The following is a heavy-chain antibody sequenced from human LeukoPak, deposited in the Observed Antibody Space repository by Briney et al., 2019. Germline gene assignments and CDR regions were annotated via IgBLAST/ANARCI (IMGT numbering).Heavy chain of an antibody. V-gene: IGHV3-23*01. J-gene: IGHJ4*02. CDR3: AKTYYYGSGSFDY. D-gene: IGHD3-10*01. CDR2: ISGSGGST. Sequence: GGSLRLSCAASGFTFSSYAMSWVRQAAGKGLEWVSAISGSGGSTYYADSVKGRFTISRDNSKNTLYLQMNSLRAEDTAVYYCAKTYYYGSGSFDYWGQGTLVTVSS. CDR1: GFTFSSYA.